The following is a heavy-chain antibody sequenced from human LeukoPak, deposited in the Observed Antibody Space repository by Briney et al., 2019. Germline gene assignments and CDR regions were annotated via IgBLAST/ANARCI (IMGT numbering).Heavy chain of an antibody. D-gene: IGHD2-15*01. Sequence: GGSLRLSCAASGFIFSSYHMNWVRQAPGKGLEWVASINSGSSSIYYADSVKGRFTISRDNAKNSLYLQMNSLRVEDTAVYYCGRQAAPDYWGQGTLVTVSS. CDR3: GRQAAPDY. CDR1: GFIFSSYH. CDR2: INSGSSSI. V-gene: IGHV3-21*01. J-gene: IGHJ4*02.